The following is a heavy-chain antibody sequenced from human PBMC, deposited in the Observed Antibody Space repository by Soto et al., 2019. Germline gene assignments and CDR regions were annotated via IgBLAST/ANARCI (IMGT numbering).Heavy chain of an antibody. CDR1: GGTFSSYT. V-gene: IGHV1-69*02. CDR3: ARVGEVAAAEYLDY. CDR2: IIPILGIA. D-gene: IGHD6-13*01. Sequence: QVQLVQSGAEVKKPGSSVKVSCKASGGTFSSYTISWVRQAPGQGLEWMGRIIPILGIANYAQKFQGRVTITADKSTSTAYMELSSLRSDDTAVYYCARVGEVAAAEYLDYWGQGTLVTVSS. J-gene: IGHJ4*02.